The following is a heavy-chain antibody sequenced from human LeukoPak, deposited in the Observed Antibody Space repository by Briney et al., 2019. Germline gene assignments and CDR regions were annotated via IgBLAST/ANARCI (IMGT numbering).Heavy chain of an antibody. CDR1: GGSISSYY. Sequence: SETLSLTCTVSGGSISSYYWSWIRQPAGKGLEWIGRIYTSGSTNYNPSLKSRVTMSVDTSKNQFSLKLSSVTAADTAVYYCARELSNVWGSYRPRDAFDIWGQGTMVTVSS. D-gene: IGHD3-16*02. V-gene: IGHV4-4*07. CDR2: IYTSGST. CDR3: ARELSNVWGSYRPRDAFDI. J-gene: IGHJ3*02.